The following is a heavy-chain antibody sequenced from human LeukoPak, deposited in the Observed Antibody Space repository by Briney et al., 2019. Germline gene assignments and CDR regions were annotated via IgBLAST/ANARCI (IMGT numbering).Heavy chain of an antibody. D-gene: IGHD1-26*01. CDR3: VKDRTYSGTYQGAFDI. J-gene: IGHJ3*02. Sequence: GGSLRLSCRASGFTFSSFAVSWVRQTPEKGLEWVSAIRGSGVTTDYADSVKGRFTTSRDNSEDTLYLQMDSLRAEDTAIYFCVKDRTYSGTYQGAFDIWGQGTMVTVSS. V-gene: IGHV3-23*01. CDR2: IRGSGVTT. CDR1: GFTFSSFA.